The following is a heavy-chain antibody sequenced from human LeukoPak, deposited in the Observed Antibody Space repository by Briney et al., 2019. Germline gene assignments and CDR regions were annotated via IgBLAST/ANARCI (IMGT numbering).Heavy chain of an antibody. CDR3: AIPKIVAGGDYYYGMDV. J-gene: IGHJ6*02. CDR2: INPSGGST. D-gene: IGHD2-8*02. Sequence: ASVKVSCKASGYTFTSYYMHWVRQAPGQGLEWMGIINPSGGSTTHAQKFQGRVTMTRDTSTSTVYMELSSLRSEDTAVYYCAIPKIVAGGDYYYGMDVWGQGTTVTVSS. CDR1: GYTFTSYY. V-gene: IGHV1-46*01.